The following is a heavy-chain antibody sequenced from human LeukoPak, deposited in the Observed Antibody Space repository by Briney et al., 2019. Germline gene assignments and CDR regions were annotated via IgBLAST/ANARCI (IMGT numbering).Heavy chain of an antibody. CDR2: ISASDGTT. D-gene: IGHD4-17*01. CDR3: ARCGAAVTTHFSH. Sequence: ASVQVSCKASGYSFSVYGITWARQAPGQGLEYLGWISASDGTTNYAQKVQDRVTMTTDTSTSTAYLELRSLRSEDTAVYYCARCGAAVTTHFSHWGQGTLVTVSS. CDR1: GYSFSVYG. J-gene: IGHJ4*02. V-gene: IGHV1-18*01.